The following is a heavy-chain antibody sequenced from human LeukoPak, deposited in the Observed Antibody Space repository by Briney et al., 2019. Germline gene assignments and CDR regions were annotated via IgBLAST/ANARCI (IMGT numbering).Heavy chain of an antibody. D-gene: IGHD3-22*01. CDR2: IYYSGST. Sequence: SETLSLTCTVSGGSISSGGYYWSWIRQHPGKGLEWIGYIYYSGSTYYNPSLKSRVTISVDTSKNQFSLKLSSVTAADTAVYYCASTPRDISGYYWDWGQGTLVTVSS. V-gene: IGHV4-31*03. CDR1: GGSISSGGYY. J-gene: IGHJ4*02. CDR3: ASTPRDISGYYWD.